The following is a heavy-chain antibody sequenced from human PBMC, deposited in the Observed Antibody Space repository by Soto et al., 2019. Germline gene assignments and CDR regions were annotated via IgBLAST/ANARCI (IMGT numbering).Heavy chain of an antibody. CDR3: ARQYYYDSSGYPYFDY. J-gene: IGHJ4*02. Sequence: SVKVSCKASGGTFSSYDISWVRQAPGQGLEWMGGIIPIFGIANYAQKFQGRVTITADESTSTAYMELSSLRSEDTAVYYCARQYYYDSSGYPYFDYWGQGTLVTVSS. D-gene: IGHD3-22*01. CDR1: GGTFSSYD. V-gene: IGHV1-69*13. CDR2: IIPIFGIA.